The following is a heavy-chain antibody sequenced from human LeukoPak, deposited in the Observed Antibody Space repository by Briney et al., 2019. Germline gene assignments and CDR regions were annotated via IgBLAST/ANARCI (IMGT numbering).Heavy chain of an antibody. V-gene: IGHV3-11*04. J-gene: IGHJ6*03. Sequence: GGSLRLSCAASGFTFSDYYMSWIRQAPGKGLEWVSYISSSGSTIYYADSVKGRFTISRDNAKNSLYLQMNSLRAEDTAVYYCARDLLREQLVPAYYYMDVWGKGTTVTVSS. CDR2: ISSSGSTI. D-gene: IGHD6-6*01. CDR3: ARDLLREQLVPAYYYMDV. CDR1: GFTFSDYY.